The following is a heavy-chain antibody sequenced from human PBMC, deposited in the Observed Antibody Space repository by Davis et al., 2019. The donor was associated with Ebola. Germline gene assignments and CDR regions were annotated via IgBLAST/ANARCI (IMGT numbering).Heavy chain of an antibody. D-gene: IGHD2-2*01. CDR3: ARFTWCSSTSCYYYYGMDV. J-gene: IGHJ6*02. CDR1: GGSISSSSYY. CDR2: IYYSGST. V-gene: IGHV4-39*07. Sequence: PSETLSLTCTVSGGSISSSSYYWGWIRQPPGKGLEWIGSIYYSGSTYYNPSLKSRVTISVDTSKSQFSLKLSSVTAADTAVYYCARFTWCSSTSCYYYYGMDVWGQGTTVTVSS.